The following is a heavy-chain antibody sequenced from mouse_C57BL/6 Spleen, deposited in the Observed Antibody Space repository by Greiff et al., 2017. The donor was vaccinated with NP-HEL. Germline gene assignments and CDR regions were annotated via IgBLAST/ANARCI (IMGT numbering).Heavy chain of an antibody. J-gene: IGHJ4*01. V-gene: IGHV5-6*02. CDR3: ARQGSSGYPPYYAMDY. D-gene: IGHD3-2*02. Sequence: DVMLVESGGDLVKPGGSLKLSCAASGFTFSSYGMSWVRQTPDKRLEWVATISSGGSYTYYPDSVKGRFTISRDNAKNTLYLQMSSLKSEDTAMYYCARQGSSGYPPYYAMDYWGQGTSVTVSS. CDR2: ISSGGSYT. CDR1: GFTFSSYG.